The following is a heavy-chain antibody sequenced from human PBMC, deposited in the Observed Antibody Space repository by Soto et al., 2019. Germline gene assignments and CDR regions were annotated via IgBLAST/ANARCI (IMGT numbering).Heavy chain of an antibody. D-gene: IGHD3-10*01. V-gene: IGHV1-45*02. CDR1: GYTFTYRH. CDR2: ITPFNGNT. Sequence: QLHLVQSGAEVKKTGSSVQISCKASGYTFTYRHLHWVRQAPGQALEWMGWITPFNGNTYYAQKLQGTVNINRDESKSTVFPDLRSLRSEDTAMYYWANLASGSDACDIWGQGTMGTVSA. CDR3: ANLASGSDACDI. J-gene: IGHJ3*02.